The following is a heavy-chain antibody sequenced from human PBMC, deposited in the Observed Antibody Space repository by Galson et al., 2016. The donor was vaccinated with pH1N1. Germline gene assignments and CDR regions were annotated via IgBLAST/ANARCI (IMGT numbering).Heavy chain of an antibody. CDR3: ARDHVYGDYFERFFDL. CDR1: GFTFSHYA. J-gene: IGHJ2*01. Sequence: SLRLSCAASGFTFSHYAMHWVRQAPGKGLEWVAVISYVESNKDYADSVKGRFTVSRDNSKNTLYLQINSLRAEETSLYYCARDHVYGDYFERFFDLWGRGTRVTVSS. D-gene: IGHD4-17*01. V-gene: IGHV3-30-3*01. CDR2: ISYVESNK.